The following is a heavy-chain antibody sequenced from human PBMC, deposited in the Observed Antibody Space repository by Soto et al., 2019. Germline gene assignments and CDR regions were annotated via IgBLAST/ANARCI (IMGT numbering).Heavy chain of an antibody. CDR1: GFTFDDYA. CDR3: AKDHLPTTGGWFDP. V-gene: IGHV3-9*01. CDR2: IGWNRVSI. D-gene: IGHD4-4*01. Sequence: SLRLSCAASGFTFDDYALHWVRQAPGKDLERASGIGWNRVSIGYADSVKGRLTISRDNAKNSLYLQMNSLRAEDTALYYCAKDHLPTTGGWFDPWGQGTLVTVSS. J-gene: IGHJ5*02.